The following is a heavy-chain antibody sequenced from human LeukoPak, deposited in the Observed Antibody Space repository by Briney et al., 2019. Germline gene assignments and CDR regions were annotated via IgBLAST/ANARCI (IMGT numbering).Heavy chain of an antibody. CDR2: IIPIFGTT. CDR3: ARAPGIAGYNYNNWFDP. D-gene: IGHD5-18*01. CDR1: GGTLSSYA. J-gene: IGHJ5*02. Sequence: GASVKVSCKASGGTLSSYAINWVRQAPGQGLEWMGGIIPIFGTTNYAQKFQGRVTITADESTSTAYMELSSLRSEDTALYYCARAPGIAGYNYNNWFDPWGQGTLVTVSS. V-gene: IGHV1-69*13.